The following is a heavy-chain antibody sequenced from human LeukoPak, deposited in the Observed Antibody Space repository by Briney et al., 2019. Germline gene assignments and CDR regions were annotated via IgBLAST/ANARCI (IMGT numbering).Heavy chain of an antibody. V-gene: IGHV1-2*02. Sequence: ASVKVSCKASGYTFTGYYMHWVRQAPGQGLEWMRWINPNSGGTNYAQKFQGRVTMTRDTSISTAYMEPSRLRSDDTAVYYCARVVRSGSHIDYWGQGTLVTVSS. CDR2: INPNSGGT. CDR3: ARVVRSGSHIDY. CDR1: GYTFTGYY. D-gene: IGHD1-26*01. J-gene: IGHJ4*02.